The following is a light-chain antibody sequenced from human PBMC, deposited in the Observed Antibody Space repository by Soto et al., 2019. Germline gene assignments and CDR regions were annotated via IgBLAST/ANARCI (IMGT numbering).Light chain of an antibody. Sequence: TPAPVSLSLSEGARVGITCLASQSITIYLNWYQQKPGEAPNLLIFGASTLQSGVPSRFSGSGSGTDFTLTISSLQPEDFATYYCQQSYSTLWTFGQGTKVDIK. CDR2: GAS. CDR3: QQSYSTLWT. V-gene: IGKV1-39*01. CDR1: QSITIY. J-gene: IGKJ1*01.